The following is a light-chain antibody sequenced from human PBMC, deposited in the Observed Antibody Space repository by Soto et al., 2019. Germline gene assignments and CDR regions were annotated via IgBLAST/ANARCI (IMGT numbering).Light chain of an antibody. V-gene: IGKV1-39*01. J-gene: IGKJ4*01. CDR3: QQSYSTPLT. Sequence: DIQMTQSPSSLSVSVGDRVTITCRASQSIGGFLNWYQQKLGKAPKLLIYAASSLQSGVPSRFSGSGSGTEFTLTISSLQPEDFATYYCQQSYSTPLTFXGGPTVDI. CDR2: AAS. CDR1: QSIGGF.